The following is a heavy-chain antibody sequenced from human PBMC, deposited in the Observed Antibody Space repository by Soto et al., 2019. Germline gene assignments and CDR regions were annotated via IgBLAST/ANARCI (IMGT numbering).Heavy chain of an antibody. CDR3: ARDSKARGFDY. J-gene: IGHJ4*02. Sequence: QVQLQESGPGLVKPSGTLSLTCAVSSGSISSSNWWSWVRQSPGRGLEWIGEIYHSGSTNYNPSLDSRVTISVDKSKNQFSLTLRSLTAADTAVYYCARDSKARGFDYWGQGTLVSVSS. D-gene: IGHD3-10*01. CDR1: SGSISSSNW. CDR2: IYHSGST. V-gene: IGHV4-4*02.